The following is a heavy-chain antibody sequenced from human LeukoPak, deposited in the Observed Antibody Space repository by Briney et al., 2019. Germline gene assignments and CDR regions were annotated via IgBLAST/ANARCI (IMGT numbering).Heavy chain of an antibody. V-gene: IGHV4-61*01. D-gene: IGHD3-10*01. J-gene: IGHJ3*02. CDR2: IYYTGST. CDR3: ARVELYDGSGSRAFEN. CDR1: GGSVSSGNYY. Sequence: SETLSLTCTVSGGSVSSGNYYWSWIRQPPGKGLEWIGYIYYTGSTNYNPSLKSRITISLDTSKNQFSLNLSSVTAADTAVYYCARVELYDGSGSRAFENWGQGTMVTVSS.